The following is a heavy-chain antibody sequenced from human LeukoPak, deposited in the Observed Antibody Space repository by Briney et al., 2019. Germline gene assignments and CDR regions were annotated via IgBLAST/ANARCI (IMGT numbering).Heavy chain of an antibody. CDR2: VSNSGST. Sequence: SETLSLTCTVSGGSISNFYWTWIRQPPGKGLEWIGYVSNSGSTNYNPSLKSRVTISVDTSKNQFSLKLSSVTAADTAVYYCARVDHYGSGSYYNRSPLDYWGQGTLVTVSS. CDR3: ARVDHYGSGSYYNRSPLDY. CDR1: GGSISNFY. V-gene: IGHV4-59*01. D-gene: IGHD3-10*01. J-gene: IGHJ4*02.